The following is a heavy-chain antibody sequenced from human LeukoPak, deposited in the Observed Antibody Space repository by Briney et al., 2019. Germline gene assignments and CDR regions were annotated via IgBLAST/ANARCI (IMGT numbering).Heavy chain of an antibody. D-gene: IGHD3-22*01. CDR1: GFTFSSYG. CDR3: AGDSSNYYDSTGYYYDYYYMDI. J-gene: IGHJ6*03. CDR2: IRYDGSNK. V-gene: IGHV3-30*02. Sequence: GGSLRLSCAASGFTFSSYGMHWVRQAPGKGLEGVAFIRYDGSNKYYADSVKGRFTISRDNSKNTLYLQMNSLRAEDTAVYYCAGDSSNYYDSTGYYYDYYYMDIWGKGTTVTVSS.